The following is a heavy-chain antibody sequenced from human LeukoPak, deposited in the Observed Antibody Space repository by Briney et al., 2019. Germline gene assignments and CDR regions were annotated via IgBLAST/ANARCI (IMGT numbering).Heavy chain of an antibody. CDR2: IYTSGTT. V-gene: IGHV4-4*07. CDR3: ARLSTVTTSFDY. D-gene: IGHD4-17*01. Sequence: SETLSLTCTVSGGSLSSYYWSWIRQPAGKGLEWIGRIYTSGTTHYNPSLKSRVTMSVDTSKNQFSLKLSSVTAADTAAYYCARLSTVTTSFDYWGQGTLVTVSS. CDR1: GGSLSSYY. J-gene: IGHJ4*02.